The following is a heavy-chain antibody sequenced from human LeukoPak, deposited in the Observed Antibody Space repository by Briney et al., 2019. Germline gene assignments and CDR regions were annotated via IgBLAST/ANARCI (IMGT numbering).Heavy chain of an antibody. J-gene: IGHJ6*02. CDR1: KFAFSSYA. Sequence: GGSLRLSCAASKFAFSSYAMSWVRQAPGKGLEWVSAISGGGGNTYYADSVKGRFTISRDNSKNTLYLQMNSLRDEETAVYYCARADYGGNPYYYGMGVWGQGTTVIVSS. D-gene: IGHD4-23*01. CDR2: ISGGGGNT. V-gene: IGHV3-23*01. CDR3: ARADYGGNPYYYGMGV.